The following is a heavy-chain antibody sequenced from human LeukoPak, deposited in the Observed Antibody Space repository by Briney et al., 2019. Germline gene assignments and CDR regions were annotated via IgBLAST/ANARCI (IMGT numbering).Heavy chain of an antibody. V-gene: IGHV4-4*07. CDR3: ARGRYCSADICSGGDAFDI. Sequence: SETLSLTCTVSGGSINNYYWSWIRQPAGKGLEWIGRIYTRGSTNYNPSLKSRVTMSVDTSKNQFTLKLSSVTAADTAVYYCARGRYCSADICSGGDAFDIWGQGTMVSVSS. CDR2: IYTRGST. D-gene: IGHD2-15*01. J-gene: IGHJ3*02. CDR1: GGSINNYY.